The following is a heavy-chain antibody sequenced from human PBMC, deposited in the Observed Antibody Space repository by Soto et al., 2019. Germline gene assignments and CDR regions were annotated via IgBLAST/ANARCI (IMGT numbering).Heavy chain of an antibody. CDR2: ISSNGANT. Sequence: GGSLRLSCASSVFTFDSPYSHGMSWVRQSPGKGPEWVSTISSNGANTHYAESVKGRFTISKDASRNTVHLHMNSLRAEDTATYFCVSWVSAHFDYWGHGTPVTVSS. J-gene: IGHJ4*01. D-gene: IGHD2-8*01. CDR3: VSWVSAHFDY. V-gene: IGHV3-23*01. CDR1: VFTFDSPYSHG.